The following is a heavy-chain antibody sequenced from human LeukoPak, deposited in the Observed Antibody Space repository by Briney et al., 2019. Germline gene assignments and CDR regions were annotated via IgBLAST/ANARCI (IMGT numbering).Heavy chain of an antibody. J-gene: IGHJ4*02. D-gene: IGHD4-17*01. V-gene: IGHV1-2*02. CDR1: GYTFTGYD. CDR3: ARDVTISPDYYSDY. Sequence: ASVKVSCKASGYTFTGYDMHWVRQAPGQGLEWMGWINPNSGGTNYAQKFQGRVTMTRDTSISTAYMELSRLRSDDTAVYYCARDVTISPDYYSDYWGQGTLVTVSS. CDR2: INPNSGGT.